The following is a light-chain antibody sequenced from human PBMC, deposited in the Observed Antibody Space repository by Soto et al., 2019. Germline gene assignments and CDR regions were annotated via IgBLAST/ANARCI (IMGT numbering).Light chain of an antibody. CDR1: QAISSY. CDR3: QQSYSTPT. CDR2: AAS. J-gene: IGKJ5*01. V-gene: IGKV1-39*01. Sequence: DIQMTQSPSSLSASVGARVTITCRASQAISSYVAWLQQKAGEAPKSRIYAASSLQSGVPSRLSGSGSGTDFTLTISSLQPEDSATYYCQQSYSTPTFGQGTRLEIK.